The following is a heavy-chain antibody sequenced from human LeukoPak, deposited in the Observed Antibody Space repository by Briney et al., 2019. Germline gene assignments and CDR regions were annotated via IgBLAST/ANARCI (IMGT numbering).Heavy chain of an antibody. CDR2: ISGSGGST. CDR3: AKEITMVRGVKPNWFDP. CDR1: GFTFSSYA. J-gene: IGHJ5*02. D-gene: IGHD3-10*01. V-gene: IGHV3-23*01. Sequence: GGSLRLSCAASGFTFSSYAMSWVRQAPGKGLEWVSAISGSGGSTFYADSVKGRFTISRDNSKNTLYLQMNSLRAEDTAVYYCAKEITMVRGVKPNWFDPWGQGTLVTVSS.